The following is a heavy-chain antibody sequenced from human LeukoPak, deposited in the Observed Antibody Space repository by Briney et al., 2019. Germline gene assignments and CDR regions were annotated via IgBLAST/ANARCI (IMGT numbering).Heavy chain of an antibody. CDR2: IYYSGST. V-gene: IGHV4-59*01. Sequence: SETLSLTCTVSGGSISGFYWSWIRQPPGKGLEWIGYIYYSGSTNYNPSLKSRVTISVDTSKNQFSLKLSSVTAADTAVYYCARSYSSGWYRPFDYWGQGTLVTVSS. CDR3: ARSYSSGWYRPFDY. D-gene: IGHD6-19*01. J-gene: IGHJ4*02. CDR1: GGSISGFY.